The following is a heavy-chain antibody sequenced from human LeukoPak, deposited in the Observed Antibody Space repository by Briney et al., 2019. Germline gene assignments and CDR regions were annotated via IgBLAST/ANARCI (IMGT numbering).Heavy chain of an antibody. J-gene: IGHJ5*02. CDR2: IYYSGGT. V-gene: IGHV4-59*11. CDR1: GGSISSHY. CDR3: ARERPYNWFDP. Sequence: SETLSLTCTVSGGSISSHYWSWIRQPPGKGLEWIGYIYYSGGTNYNPSLKSRVTISVDTSKNQFSLKLSSVTAADTAVYYCARERPYNWFDPWGQGTLVTVSS.